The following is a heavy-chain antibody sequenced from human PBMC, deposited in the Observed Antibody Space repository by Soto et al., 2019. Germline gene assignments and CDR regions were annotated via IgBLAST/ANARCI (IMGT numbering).Heavy chain of an antibody. V-gene: IGHV3-23*01. J-gene: IGHJ6*02. CDR3: AKDLSWDIVVVPAATEYYYYYYGMDV. Sequence: GGSLRLSCAASGFTFSSYAMSWVRQAPGKGLEWVSAISGSGGSTYYADSVKGRFTISRDNSKNTLYLQMNSLRAEDTGVYYCAKDLSWDIVVVPAATEYYYYYYGMDVWGQGTTVTVSS. D-gene: IGHD2-2*01. CDR2: ISGSGGST. CDR1: GFTFSSYA.